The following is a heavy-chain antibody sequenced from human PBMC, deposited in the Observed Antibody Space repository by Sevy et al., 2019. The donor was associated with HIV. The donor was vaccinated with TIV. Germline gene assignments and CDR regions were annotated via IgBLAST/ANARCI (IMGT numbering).Heavy chain of an antibody. CDR3: ARGGPNQQQLDYSDY. J-gene: IGHJ4*02. D-gene: IGHD6-13*01. CDR1: GVSIRPYY. V-gene: IGHV4-59*01. Sequence: SETLSLTCAVSGVSIRPYYWAWIRQPPGKGLECIGFSGNTNYNPSLKTRVTTSVDTSKIQFSLKLSSVTAADTAIYYCARGGPNQQQLDYSDYWGQGTLVTVSS. CDR2: SGNT.